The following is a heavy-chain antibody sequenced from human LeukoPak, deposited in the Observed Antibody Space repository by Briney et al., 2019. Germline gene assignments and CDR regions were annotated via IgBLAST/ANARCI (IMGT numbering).Heavy chain of an antibody. V-gene: IGHV1-69*06. CDR1: GGTFSSYA. J-gene: IGHJ4*01. CDR2: IIPIFGTA. D-gene: IGHD3-22*01. Sequence: ASVTVSCKASGGTFSSYAISWVRQAPGQGLEWMGGIIPIFGTANYAQKFQGRVTITADKSTSTAYMELSSLRSEDTAVYYCGSSGYYSRSGYYFDYWGQGTLVTVSS. CDR3: GSSGYYSRSGYYFDY.